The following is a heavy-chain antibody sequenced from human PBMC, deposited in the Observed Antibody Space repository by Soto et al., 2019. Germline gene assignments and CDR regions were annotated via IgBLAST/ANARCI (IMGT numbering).Heavy chain of an antibody. CDR1: GFTFSSYA. J-gene: IGHJ2*01. CDR2: ISGSGGST. V-gene: IGHV3-23*01. CDR3: ATVQSDYWYFDL. D-gene: IGHD6-19*01. Sequence: GGSLRLSCAASGFTFSSYAMSWVRQAPGKGLEWVSAISGSGGSTYYADSVKGRFTISRDNSTNTLYLQMNSLRAEDTAVYYCATVQSDYWYFDLWGRGTLVTVSS.